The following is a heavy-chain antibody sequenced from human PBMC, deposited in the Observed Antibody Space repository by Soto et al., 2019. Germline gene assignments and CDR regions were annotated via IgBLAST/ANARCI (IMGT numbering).Heavy chain of an antibody. J-gene: IGHJ5*02. V-gene: IGHV3-64*01. CDR1: GFTFSSYA. D-gene: IGHD2-2*01. Sequence: GGSLRLSCAASGFTFSSYAMHWVRQAPGKGLEYVSAISSNGGSTYYANSVKGRFTISRDNSKNTLYLQMGSLRAEDMAVYYCARDLSHQLLVAGSTFDPWGQGTVLTVS. CDR2: ISSNGGST. CDR3: ARDLSHQLLVAGSTFDP.